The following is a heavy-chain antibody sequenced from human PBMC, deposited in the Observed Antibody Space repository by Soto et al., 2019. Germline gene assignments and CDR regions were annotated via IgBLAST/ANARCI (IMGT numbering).Heavy chain of an antibody. V-gene: IGHV4-30-4*01. CDR2: IYYSGST. CDR3: ARATYVWGSYRPPYYYYGMDV. Sequence: QVQLQESGPGLVKPSQTLSLTCTVSGGSISSGDYYWSWIRQPPGKGLEWIGYIYYSGSTYYNPSLKSRVTISVDTSKNQFSLTLSSVTAADTAVYYCARATYVWGSYRPPYYYYGMDVWGQGTTVTVSS. J-gene: IGHJ6*02. D-gene: IGHD3-16*02. CDR1: GGSISSGDYY.